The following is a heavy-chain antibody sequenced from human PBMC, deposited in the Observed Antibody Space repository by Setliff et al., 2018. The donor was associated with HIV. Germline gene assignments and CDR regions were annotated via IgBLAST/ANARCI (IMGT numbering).Heavy chain of an antibody. D-gene: IGHD1-20*01. CDR1: GYTFTNYG. J-gene: IGHJ6*03. CDR3: ARGPRYNWNSYYYMDV. V-gene: IGHV1-18*01. Sequence: ASVKVSCKASGYTFTNYGISWVRQAPGQGLEWMGWISAYNGDTNYAQKFQGRVTMTTDTSTSTAYMELRSLRSDDTAVYYRARGPRYNWNSYYYMDVWGKGTTVTVSS. CDR2: ISAYNGDT.